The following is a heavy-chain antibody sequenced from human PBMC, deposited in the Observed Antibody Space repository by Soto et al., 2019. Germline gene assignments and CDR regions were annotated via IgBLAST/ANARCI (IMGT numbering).Heavy chain of an antibody. J-gene: IGHJ6*03. CDR3: ARDLSWGSNWYYYMDV. CDR1: GFILSDCA. CDR2: IRSSSSVI. Sequence: EVQLVESGGGLVQPGGSLRLSCATSGFILSDCAMNWVRQAPGKGLEWVSYIRSSSSVIDYADSVKGRFTVSRDNARNSLYHQMNSLRAEDTAVYYCARDLSWGSNWYYYMDVWGKGTTVTVSS. V-gene: IGHV3-48*01. D-gene: IGHD7-27*01.